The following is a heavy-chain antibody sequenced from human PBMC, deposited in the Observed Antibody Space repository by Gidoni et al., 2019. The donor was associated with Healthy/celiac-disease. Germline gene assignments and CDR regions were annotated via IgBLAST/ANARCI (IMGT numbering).Heavy chain of an antibody. CDR3: ARDLFGGDWNYVLYYYGMDV. CDR1: GCTFSSYA. CDR2: IIPIFGTA. J-gene: IGHJ6*02. Sequence: QVQLVQSGAEVKKPGSSVKVSCKASGCTFSSYAISWVRQAPGQGLEWMGGIIPIFGTANYAQKFQGRVTITADESTSTAYMELSSLRSEDTAVYYCARDLFGGDWNYVLYYYGMDVWGQGTTVTVSS. D-gene: IGHD1-7*01. V-gene: IGHV1-69*01.